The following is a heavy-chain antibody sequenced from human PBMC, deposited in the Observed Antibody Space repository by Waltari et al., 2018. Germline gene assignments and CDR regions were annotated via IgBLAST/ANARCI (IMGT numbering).Heavy chain of an antibody. J-gene: IGHJ4*02. Sequence: EVQLVESGGGLVQPGGSLRLSCAAYGFTFRSYEMHWVRQAPGKGLRWFSYSSSSGSTIYYADSVKGRFTSSRDNAKNSLYLQMNSLRAEDTAVYYCARVSSSGYYYDYWGQGTLVTVSS. CDR3: ARVSSSGYYYDY. V-gene: IGHV3-48*03. CDR2: SSSSGSTI. CDR1: GFTFRSYE. D-gene: IGHD3-22*01.